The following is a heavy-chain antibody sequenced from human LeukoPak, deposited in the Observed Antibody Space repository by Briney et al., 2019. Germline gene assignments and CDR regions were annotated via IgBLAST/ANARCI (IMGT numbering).Heavy chain of an antibody. CDR2: IYHTGSA. J-gene: IGHJ4*02. D-gene: IGHD3-10*01. V-gene: IGHV4-38-2*02. Sequence: PSETLSLTCTVSGYSISNGYYWGWIRRSPEKGLEWIGGIYHTGSAYYNPSLRSRVTMSPDTSKNQFSLNLRSVTAADTAVYYCARVLDYYGSGNFGFDFWGQGTLVTVSS. CDR1: GYSISNGYY. CDR3: ARVLDYYGSGNFGFDF.